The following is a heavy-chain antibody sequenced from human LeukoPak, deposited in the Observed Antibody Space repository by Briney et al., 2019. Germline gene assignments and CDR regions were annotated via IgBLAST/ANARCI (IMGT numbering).Heavy chain of an antibody. J-gene: IGHJ4*02. V-gene: IGHV1-2*02. CDR3: ARDRGGDYYFDY. CDR1: GYTFTGYY. Sequence: EASVKVSCKASGYTFTGYYMHWVRQAPGQGLEWMGWINPNSGGTNYAQKFQGRVTMTRDTSISTAYMELSRLRSDDTAVYYCARDRGGDYYFDYWGQGTLVTVSS. CDR2: INPNSGGT. D-gene: IGHD3-10*01.